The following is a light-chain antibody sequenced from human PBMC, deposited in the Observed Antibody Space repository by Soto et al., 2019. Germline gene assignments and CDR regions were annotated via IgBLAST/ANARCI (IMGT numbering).Light chain of an antibody. J-gene: IGKJ1*01. CDR3: QQYRDLPQT. CDR2: NSS. Sequence: EIVLTQSPGTLSLSPGERATLSCRASQSVRSNYLAWYQQKPGQAPRLLIYNSSTSATGIPDSFSGSGSGTDFTLTISRLEPEDFALYYCQQYRDLPQTFGQATQVDIK. V-gene: IGKV3-20*01. CDR1: QSVRSNY.